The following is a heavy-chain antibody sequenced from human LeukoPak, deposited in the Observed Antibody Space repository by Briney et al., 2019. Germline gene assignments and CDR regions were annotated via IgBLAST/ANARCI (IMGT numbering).Heavy chain of an antibody. V-gene: IGHV4-4*02. CDR2: IYHSGST. J-gene: IGHJ4*02. Sequence: SETLSLTCVVSGGSISSSYWWSWVRQPPGKGLEWIGEIYHSGSTNYNPSLKSRVTISVDKSKNQFSLKLSSVTAADTAVYYCASKPFLYYGFDYWGQGTLVTVSS. CDR3: ASKPFLYYGFDY. CDR1: GGSISSSYW. D-gene: IGHD3-22*01.